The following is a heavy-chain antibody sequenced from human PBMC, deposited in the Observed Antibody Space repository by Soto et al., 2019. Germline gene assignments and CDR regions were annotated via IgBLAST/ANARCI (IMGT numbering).Heavy chain of an antibody. J-gene: IGHJ6*02. CDR3: ARDGEDIVVVVAAKSYYGMDV. CDR2: INPNSGGT. V-gene: IGHV1-2*02. D-gene: IGHD2-15*01. Sequence: GPSVKVSCKASGYTFTGYYMHCVRQAPGQGLEWMGWINPNSGGTNYAQKFQGRVTMTRDTSISTAYMELSRLRSDDTAVYYCARDGEDIVVVVAAKSYYGMDVWGQGTTVTVSS. CDR1: GYTFTGYY.